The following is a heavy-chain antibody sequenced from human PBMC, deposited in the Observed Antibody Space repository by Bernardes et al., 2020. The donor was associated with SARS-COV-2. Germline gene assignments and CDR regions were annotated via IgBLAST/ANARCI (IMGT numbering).Heavy chain of an antibody. J-gene: IGHJ5*02. CDR2: INQDGSRK. CDR3: ATHYYDSSGYNSNWFDP. CDR1: GFTFSTYW. V-gene: IGHV3-7*01. Sequence: GSLRLSCAASGFTFSTYWMSWVRQAPGKGLEWVANINQDGSRKYYVDSVKGRFTISRDNAKNSLYLQMNSLRAEDTAVYSCATHYYDSSGYNSNWFDPWGQGTLVTVSS. D-gene: IGHD3-22*01.